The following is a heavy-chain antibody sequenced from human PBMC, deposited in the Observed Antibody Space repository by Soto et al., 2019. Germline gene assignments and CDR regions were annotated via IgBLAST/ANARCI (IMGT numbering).Heavy chain of an antibody. D-gene: IGHD3-10*01. CDR3: ARQGFGALHGLVDV. CDR2: VHDSWGS. V-gene: IGHV4-59*08. Sequence: QVPLQESGPGLVKPSETLSLSCTVSGGSIRNYYWSWFRLTPGKGLEWIGYVHDSWGSNYKPSLKSRVAISLDASKSQFPLKLTSVTAPDTAVYYCARQGFGALHGLVDVWGQGTTVTVSS. J-gene: IGHJ6*02. CDR1: GGSIRNYY.